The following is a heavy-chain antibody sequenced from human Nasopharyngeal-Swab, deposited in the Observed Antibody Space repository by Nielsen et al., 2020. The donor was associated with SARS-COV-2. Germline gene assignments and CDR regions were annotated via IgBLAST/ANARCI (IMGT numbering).Heavy chain of an antibody. CDR3: ASRGYSSSSGMEYFDY. Sequence: SQTLSLTCAISGDSVSSNSAAWNWIRQSPSRGLEWLGRTYYRSKWYNDYAVSVKSRITINPDTSKNQFSLQLNSVTPEDTAVYYCASRGYSSSSGMEYFDYWGQGTLVTVSS. D-gene: IGHD6-6*01. CDR1: GDSVSSNSAA. V-gene: IGHV6-1*01. CDR2: TYYRSKWYN. J-gene: IGHJ4*02.